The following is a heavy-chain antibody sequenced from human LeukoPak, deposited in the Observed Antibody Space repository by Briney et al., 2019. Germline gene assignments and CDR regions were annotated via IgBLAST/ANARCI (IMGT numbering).Heavy chain of an antibody. V-gene: IGHV4-31*03. CDR3: ASATSDYYGSGSYYKFPYYYYGMDV. CDR2: IYYSGST. D-gene: IGHD3-10*01. Sequence: SQTLSLTCTVSGGSISSGGYYWSWIRQHPGKGLEWVGYIYYSGSTYYNPSRKSRVTISVDTSKNQFSLKLSSVTAADTAVYYCASATSDYYGSGSYYKFPYYYYGMDVWGKGTTVTVSS. J-gene: IGHJ6*04. CDR1: GGSISSGGYY.